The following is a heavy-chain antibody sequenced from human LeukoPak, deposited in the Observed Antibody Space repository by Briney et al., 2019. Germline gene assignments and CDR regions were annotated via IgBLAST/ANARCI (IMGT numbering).Heavy chain of an antibody. J-gene: IGHJ4*02. CDR1: GFTFSNAW. CDR3: MWEPDFDY. Sequence: PGGSLRLSCAASGFTFSNAWMSWVRQAPGKGLEWVGRIKSNTDGGTTDYAAPVKGRFTISRDDSKNTLYLQMNSLKTEDTAVYYCMWEPDFDYWGQGTLVTVSS. V-gene: IGHV3-15*01. D-gene: IGHD1-26*01. CDR2: IKSNTDGGTT.